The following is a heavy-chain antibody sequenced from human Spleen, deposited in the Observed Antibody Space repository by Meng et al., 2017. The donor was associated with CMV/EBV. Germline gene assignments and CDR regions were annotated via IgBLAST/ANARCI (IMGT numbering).Heavy chain of an antibody. V-gene: IGHV3-30*14. CDR1: GFILSTYA. Sequence: GESLKISCTAPGFILSTYAMHWVRQAPRKGLEWVAVISYDGSNKYYADSVKGRFTISRDNSKNTLYLQMNSLRAEDTAVYYCALTMVRGVIEVFDYWGQGTLVTVSS. D-gene: IGHD3-10*01. CDR2: ISYDGSNK. J-gene: IGHJ4*02. CDR3: ALTMVRGVIEVFDY.